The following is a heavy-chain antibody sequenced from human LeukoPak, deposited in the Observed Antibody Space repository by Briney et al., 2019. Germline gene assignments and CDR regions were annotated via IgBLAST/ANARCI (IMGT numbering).Heavy chain of an antibody. Sequence: PGGSLRLSCAASGFTFSSYSMNWVRQAPGKRLEWVSSISSSSSYIYYADSVKGRFTISRDNAKNSLYLQMNSLRAEDTAVYYCASDRTLALLYPNFDYWGQGTLVTVSS. CDR3: ASDRTLALLYPNFDY. CDR2: ISSSSSYI. V-gene: IGHV3-21*01. J-gene: IGHJ4*02. D-gene: IGHD2-2*02. CDR1: GFTFSSYS.